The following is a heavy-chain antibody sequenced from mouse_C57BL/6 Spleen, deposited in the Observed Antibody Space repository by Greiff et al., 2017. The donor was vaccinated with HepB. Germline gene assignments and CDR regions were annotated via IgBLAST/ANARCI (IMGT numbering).Heavy chain of an antibody. Sequence: EVQLQQSGPELVKPGASVKISCKASGYTFTDYYMNWVKQSHGKSLEWIGDINPNNGGTSYNQKFKGKATLTVDKSSSTAYMERRSLTSEDSAVYYCARQLGYFDVWGTGTTVTVSS. CDR3: ARQLGYFDV. J-gene: IGHJ1*03. V-gene: IGHV1-26*01. CDR2: INPNNGGT. CDR1: GYTFTDYY. D-gene: IGHD6-1*01.